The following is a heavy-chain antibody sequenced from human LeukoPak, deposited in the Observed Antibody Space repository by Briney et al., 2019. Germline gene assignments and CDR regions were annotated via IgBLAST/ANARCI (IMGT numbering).Heavy chain of an antibody. CDR2: MSYDGSSK. Sequence: PGRSLRLSCAASGFTFSNFAMHWVRQAPGKGLEWVAMMSYDGSSKYTDSVKGRFTISRDNSKNMVDLYMSNLKIEDTAVYYCARDSWGFDFWGQGTLVTVSS. CDR3: ARDSWGFDF. D-gene: IGHD7-27*01. V-gene: IGHV3-30*04. J-gene: IGHJ4*02. CDR1: GFTFSNFA.